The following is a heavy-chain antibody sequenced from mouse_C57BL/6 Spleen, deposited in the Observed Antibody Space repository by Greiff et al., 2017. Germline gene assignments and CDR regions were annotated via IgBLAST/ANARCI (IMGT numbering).Heavy chain of an antibody. V-gene: IGHV5-12*01. CDR2: ISNGGGST. Sequence: EVQGVESGGGLVQPGGSLKLSCAASGFTFSDYYMYWVRQTPEKRLEWVAYISNGGGSTYYPEPVKGRFTISRDNAKNTLYLQMSRLKSEDTAMYYCARATTVVDPPYFDVWGTGTTVTVSS. D-gene: IGHD1-1*01. CDR3: ARATTVVDPPYFDV. CDR1: GFTFSDYY. J-gene: IGHJ1*03.